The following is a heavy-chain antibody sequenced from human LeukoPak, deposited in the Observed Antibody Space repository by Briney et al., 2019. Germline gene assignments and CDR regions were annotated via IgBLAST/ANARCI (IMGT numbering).Heavy chain of an antibody. J-gene: IGHJ5*02. Sequence: SETLSLTCTVSGDSISSHYWSWIRQPPGKGLEWIGYIYYSGSTNYNPSLKSRVTISVDTSKNQFSLKLSSVTAADTAVYYCARDGPGYSYGYSGGNWFDPWGQGTLVTVSS. D-gene: IGHD5-18*01. V-gene: IGHV4-59*11. CDR1: GDSISSHY. CDR3: ARDGPGYSYGYSGGNWFDP. CDR2: IYYSGST.